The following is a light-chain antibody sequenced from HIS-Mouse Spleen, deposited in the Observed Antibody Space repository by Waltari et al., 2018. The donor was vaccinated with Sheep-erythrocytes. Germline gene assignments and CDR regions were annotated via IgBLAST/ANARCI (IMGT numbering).Light chain of an antibody. Sequence: QSARAQPASASGSPGQSITISCTGTSRDVWSYNVVSGYQHHPGKAPKLMIYAGSKRPSGVSNRFSGSKSGNTASLTISGLQAEDEADYYCSSYAGSNNWVFGGGTKLTVL. V-gene: IGLV2-23*01. CDR2: AGS. CDR3: SSYAGSNNWV. J-gene: IGLJ3*02. CDR1: SRDVWSYNV.